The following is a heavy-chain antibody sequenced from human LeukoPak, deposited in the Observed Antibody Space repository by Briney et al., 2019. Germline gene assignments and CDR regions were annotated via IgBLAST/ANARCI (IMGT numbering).Heavy chain of an antibody. CDR1: GGSLSSCSYY. CDR2: IYTSGST. Sequence: SETLSLTCTVSGGSLSSCSYYWSWIRQPAGKGLEWIGRIYTSGSTNYNPSLKSRVTISVDTSKNQFSLKLSSVTAADTAVYYCARDPRGSYFDYWGQGTLVTVSS. V-gene: IGHV4-61*02. CDR3: ARDPRGSYFDY. D-gene: IGHD1-26*01. J-gene: IGHJ4*02.